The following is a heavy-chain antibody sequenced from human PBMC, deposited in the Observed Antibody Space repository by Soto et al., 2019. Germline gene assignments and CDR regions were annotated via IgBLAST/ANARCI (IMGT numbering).Heavy chain of an antibody. CDR3: ARNPYGSGLFDP. D-gene: IGHD3-10*01. Sequence: QVQLVQSGAEVRKPGASVKVSCKASGYTFINYDSNWVRQATGQGLEWMGWMTPKSGYTGYAQKFQARLTMTRDTSTGRAYMELSSLRSEDTAVYYCARNPYGSGLFDPWGQGTLITVSS. J-gene: IGHJ5*02. CDR2: MTPKSGYT. V-gene: IGHV1-8*01. CDR1: GYTFINYD.